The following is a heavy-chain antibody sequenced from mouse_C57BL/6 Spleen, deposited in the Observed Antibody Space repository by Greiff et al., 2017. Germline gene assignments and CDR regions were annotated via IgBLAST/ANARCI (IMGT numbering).Heavy chain of an antibody. V-gene: IGHV1-53*01. Sequence: QVHVKQPGTELVKPGASVKLSCKASGYTFTSYWMHWVKQRPGQGLEWIGNINPSNGGTKYNEKFQSKATLTVDKSSSTAYMQLSSLTSEDSADYYCAIYGNYARYYAMDYWGQGTSVTVSS. CDR2: INPSNGGT. CDR1: GYTFTSYW. CDR3: AIYGNYARYYAMDY. J-gene: IGHJ4*01. D-gene: IGHD2-1*01.